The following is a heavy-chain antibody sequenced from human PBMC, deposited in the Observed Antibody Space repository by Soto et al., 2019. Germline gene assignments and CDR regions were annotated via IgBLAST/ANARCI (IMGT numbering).Heavy chain of an antibody. J-gene: IGHJ4*02. V-gene: IGHV3-74*01. D-gene: IGHD1-1*01. CDR2: INDDGIST. Sequence: GGSLRLSCAASGFTFSMYWMHWVRQVPGKGPGWVSRINDDGISTNYADSVKGRFTISRDNAKNTLYLQMNALRVEDTAVYYCTRGPRSTSTGTGAFWGQGTLVTVS. CDR1: GFTFSMYW. CDR3: TRGPRSTSTGTGAF.